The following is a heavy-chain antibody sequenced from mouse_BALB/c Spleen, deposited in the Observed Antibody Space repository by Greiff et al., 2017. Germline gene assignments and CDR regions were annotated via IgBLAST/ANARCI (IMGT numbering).Heavy chain of an antibody. CDR1: GYTFTSYW. Sequence: VKLMESGAELAKPGASVKMSCKASGYTFTSYWINWVKQRPGQGLEWIGNIYPSDSYTNYNQKFKDKATLTVDKSSSTAYMQLSSPTSEDSAVYYCTRGHAMDYWGQGTSVTVSS. CDR3: TRGHAMDY. V-gene: IGHV1S126*01. J-gene: IGHJ4*01. CDR2: IYPSDSYT.